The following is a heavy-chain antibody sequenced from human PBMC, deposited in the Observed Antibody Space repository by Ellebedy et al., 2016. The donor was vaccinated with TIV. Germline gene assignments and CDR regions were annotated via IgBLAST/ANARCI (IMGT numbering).Heavy chain of an antibody. V-gene: IGHV4-34*01. Sequence: SDTLSLTCTVYGGSFSGYYWSWIRQPPGKGLEWIGEINHSGSTNYNPSLKSRVTISVDTSKNQFSLKLSSVTAADTAVYYCARIRLKTEGGWYSYRPPNWFDPWGQGTLVTVSS. CDR1: GGSFSGYY. CDR3: ARIRLKTEGGWYSYRPPNWFDP. CDR2: INHSGST. J-gene: IGHJ5*02. D-gene: IGHD6-19*01.